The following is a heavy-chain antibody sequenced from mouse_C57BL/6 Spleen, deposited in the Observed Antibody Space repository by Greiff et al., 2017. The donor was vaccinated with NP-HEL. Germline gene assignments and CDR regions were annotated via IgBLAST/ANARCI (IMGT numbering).Heavy chain of an antibody. CDR2: IYPGSGNT. CDR3: ARTELLRYSPYFDY. V-gene: IGHV1-76*01. J-gene: IGHJ2*01. CDR1: GYTFTDYY. Sequence: QVQLQQSGAELVRPGASVKLSCKASGYTFTDYYINWVKQRPGQGLEWIARIYPGSGNTYYNEKFKGKATLTAEKSSSTAYMQLSSLTSEDSAVYFCARTELLRYSPYFDYWGQGTTLTVSS. D-gene: IGHD1-1*01.